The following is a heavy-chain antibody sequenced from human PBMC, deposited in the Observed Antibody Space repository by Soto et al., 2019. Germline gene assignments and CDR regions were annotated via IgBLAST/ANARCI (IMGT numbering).Heavy chain of an antibody. V-gene: IGHV1-2*02. CDR2: INPNTDVT. CDR1: GYTFSGYY. J-gene: IGHJ3*02. CDR3: ARDLWGNWNHIDAFDI. D-gene: IGHD1-20*01. Sequence: QVQLVQSGAEMRKPGASVKVSCKASGYTFSGYYMHWVRQAPGQGLEWMGWINPNTDVTNYAQRFQGRVTMTRDTSITIAYMELSRLRSDDTAVYYCARDLWGNWNHIDAFDIWGPGTTVTVSS.